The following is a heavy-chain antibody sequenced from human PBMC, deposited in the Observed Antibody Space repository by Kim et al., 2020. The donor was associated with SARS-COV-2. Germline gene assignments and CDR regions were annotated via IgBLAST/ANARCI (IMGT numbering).Heavy chain of an antibody. J-gene: IGHJ6*02. CDR3: ARDVRSGYYDSSGYYYDYYYYGMDV. CDR1: GFTFSSYA. Sequence: GGSLRLSCAASGFTFSSYAMHWVRQAPGKGLEWVAVISYDGSNKYYADSVKGRFTISRDNSKNTLYLQMNSLRAEDTAVYYCARDVRSGYYDSSGYYYDYYYYGMDVWGQGTTVTVSS. V-gene: IGHV3-30-3*01. D-gene: IGHD3-22*01. CDR2: ISYDGSNK.